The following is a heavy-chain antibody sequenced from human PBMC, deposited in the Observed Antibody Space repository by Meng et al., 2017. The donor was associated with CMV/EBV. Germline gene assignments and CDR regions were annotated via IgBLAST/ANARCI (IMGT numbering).Heavy chain of an antibody. J-gene: IGHJ4*02. CDR1: GFTFSSYE. Sequence: GESLKISCAASGFTFSSYEMNWVRQAPGKGLEWVSYISSSGSTIYYADSVKGRFTISRDNSKNTLYLQMNSLRAEDTAVYYCAKDSEGYCSSTSCYGAGYYFDYWGQGTLVTVSS. V-gene: IGHV3-48*03. CDR3: AKDSEGYCSSTSCYGAGYYFDY. CDR2: ISSSGSTI. D-gene: IGHD2-2*01.